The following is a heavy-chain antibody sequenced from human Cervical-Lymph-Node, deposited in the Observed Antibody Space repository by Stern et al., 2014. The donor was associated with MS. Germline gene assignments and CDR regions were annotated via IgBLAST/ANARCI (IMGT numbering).Heavy chain of an antibody. CDR1: GYTFTDYY. D-gene: IGHD5-18*01. J-gene: IGHJ3*02. Sequence: QDQLVQSGAEMKRPGTSVKVSCKASGYTFTDYYMHWVRQAPGQGLQWMGRINPKTGGANYTEAFQGRVTMARDTSISTGYMVLSSLRSDDTAVYYCAREIHPAITFDIWGQGTVVTVSS. V-gene: IGHV1-2*06. CDR2: INPKTGGA. CDR3: AREIHPAITFDI.